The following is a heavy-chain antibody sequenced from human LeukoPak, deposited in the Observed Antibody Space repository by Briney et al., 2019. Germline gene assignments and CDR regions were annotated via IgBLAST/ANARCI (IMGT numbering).Heavy chain of an antibody. CDR1: GYTFTSYD. V-gene: IGHV1-8*01. Sequence: ASVKVSCKASGYTFTSYDINWVRQATGQGLEWMGWMNPNSGNTGYAQKFQGRVTMTRDTSTSTVYMELSSLRSEDTAVYYCAREVGVPAAILWYYYGLDVWGQGTTVTVSS. D-gene: IGHD2-2*02. CDR3: AREVGVPAAILWYYYGLDV. CDR2: MNPNSGNT. J-gene: IGHJ6*02.